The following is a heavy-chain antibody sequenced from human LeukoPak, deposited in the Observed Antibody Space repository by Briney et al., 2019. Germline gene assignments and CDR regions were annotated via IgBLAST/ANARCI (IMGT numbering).Heavy chain of an antibody. D-gene: IGHD6-19*01. CDR3: ARGDSIAVAGTNAVWFDP. CDR1: GGSISSYY. CDR2: IYTSGST. V-gene: IGHV4-4*07. J-gene: IGHJ5*02. Sequence: SETLSLTCTVSGGSISSYYWSWIRQPAGKGLEWIGRIYTSGSTNYNPSLKSRVTMSVDTSKNQFSLKLSSVTAADTAVYYCARGDSIAVAGTNAVWFDPWGQGTPVTVSS.